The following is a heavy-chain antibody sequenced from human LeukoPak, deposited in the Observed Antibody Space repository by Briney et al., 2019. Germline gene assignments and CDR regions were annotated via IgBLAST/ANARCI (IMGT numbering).Heavy chain of an antibody. D-gene: IGHD3-22*01. V-gene: IGHV4-59*01. Sequence: SETLSLTCTVSGGSISSYYWSWIRQPPGKGLEWIGYIYYSGSTNYNPSLKSRVTISVDTSKNQFSLKLSSVTAADTAVYYCARSNYYDSSGYNVHWGQGTLVTVSS. J-gene: IGHJ4*02. CDR2: IYYSGST. CDR1: GGSISSYY. CDR3: ARSNYYDSSGYNVH.